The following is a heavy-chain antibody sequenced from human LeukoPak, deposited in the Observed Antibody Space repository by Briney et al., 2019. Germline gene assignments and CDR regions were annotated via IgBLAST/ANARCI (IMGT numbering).Heavy chain of an antibody. D-gene: IGHD5-12*01. V-gene: IGHV3-21*04. CDR3: TSSGYVWDHFDY. Sequence: GGSLRLSCAASGFTFSSYSMNWARQAPGKGLEWVSSISSSSSYIYYADSVKGRFTISRDNAKNSLYLQMNSLRAEDTAVYYCTSSGYVWDHFDYWGQGTLVTVS. J-gene: IGHJ4*02. CDR2: ISSSSSYI. CDR1: GFTFSSYS.